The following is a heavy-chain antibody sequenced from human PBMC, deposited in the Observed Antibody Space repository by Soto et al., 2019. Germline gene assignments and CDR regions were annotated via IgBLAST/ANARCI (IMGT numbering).Heavy chain of an antibody. CDR2: IKQDGSEK. CDR3: ARDQKWLRFLEWSRQGGGMDV. D-gene: IGHD3-3*01. Sequence: PGGSLRLSCAASGFTFSSYWMSWVRQAQGKGRRWGANIKQDGSEKYYVDSVKGRFTISRDNAKNSLYLQMNSLRAEDTAVYYCARDQKWLRFLEWSRQGGGMDVWGQGTTVTVSS. V-gene: IGHV3-7*03. CDR1: GFTFSSYW. J-gene: IGHJ6*02.